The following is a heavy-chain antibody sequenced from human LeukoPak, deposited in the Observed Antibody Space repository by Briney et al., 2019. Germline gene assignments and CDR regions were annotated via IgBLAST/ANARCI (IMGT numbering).Heavy chain of an antibody. CDR3: ARDPHYGDFRRYYFYMDV. V-gene: IGHV1-2*02. Sequence: ASVKVSCKASGYTFTGYYIHWVRHAPGQGLEWMGWINPNSGGTIYAQKFQGRVTMTRDTSISTAYMELSRLRSDDTAVYYCARDPHYGDFRRYYFYMDVWGKGTTVTVSS. D-gene: IGHD4-17*01. CDR1: GYTFTGYY. J-gene: IGHJ6*03. CDR2: INPNSGGT.